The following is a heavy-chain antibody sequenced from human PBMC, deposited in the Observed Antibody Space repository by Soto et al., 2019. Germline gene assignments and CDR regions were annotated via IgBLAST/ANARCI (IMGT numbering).Heavy chain of an antibody. J-gene: IGHJ6*02. V-gene: IGHV3-48*03. CDR2: ISSSGRTK. D-gene: IGHD3-3*01. Sequence: GGSLRLSCAASGFTFSSYEMAWVRQAPGKGLEWVSFISSSGRTKYYADSVKGRFTISRDNAKNSLCLQMNSLRAEDTAVYYCARDESQYYDFWSGYKMDVWGQGTTVTVSS. CDR3: ARDESQYYDFWSGYKMDV. CDR1: GFTFSSYE.